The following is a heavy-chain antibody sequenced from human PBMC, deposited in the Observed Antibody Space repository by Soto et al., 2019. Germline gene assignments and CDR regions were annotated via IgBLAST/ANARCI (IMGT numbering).Heavy chain of an antibody. D-gene: IGHD3-22*01. CDR1: GGSFSGYY. CDR2: INHSGST. J-gene: IGHJ4*02. V-gene: IGHV4-34*01. Sequence: SETLSLTCAVYGGSFSGYYWSWIRQPPGKGLEWIGEINHSGSTNYNPSLKSRVTISVDTSKNQFSLKLSSVTAADTAVYYCARGEYYYDSSGYSDYWGQGTLVTVSS. CDR3: ARGEYYYDSSGYSDY.